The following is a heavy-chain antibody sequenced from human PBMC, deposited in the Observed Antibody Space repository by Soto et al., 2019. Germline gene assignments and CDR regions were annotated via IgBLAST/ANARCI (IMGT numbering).Heavy chain of an antibody. V-gene: IGHV3-23*01. J-gene: IGHJ4*02. CDR3: AKSLGITIFGVVRYYFDY. CDR1: GFTFSSYA. CDR2: ISGSGGST. D-gene: IGHD3-3*01. Sequence: PGGSLRLSCAASGFTFSSYAMSWVRQAPGKGLEWVSAISGSGGSTYYADSVKGRFTISRDNSKNTLYLQMNSLRAEDTAVYYCAKSLGITIFGVVRYYFDYWGQGALVTVSS.